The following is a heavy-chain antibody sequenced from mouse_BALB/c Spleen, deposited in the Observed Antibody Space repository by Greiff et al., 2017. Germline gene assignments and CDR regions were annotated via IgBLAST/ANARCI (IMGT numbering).Heavy chain of an antibody. CDR1: GFSLTSYG. Sequence: VKLQESGPGLVAPSQSLSITCTVSGFSLTSYGVHWVRQPPGKGLEWLGVIWAGGSTNYNSALMSRLSISKDNSKSQVFLKMNSLQTDDTAMYYCARDVYYDYDSAMDYWGQGTSVTVSS. CDR2: IWAGGST. D-gene: IGHD2-4*01. V-gene: IGHV2-9*02. CDR3: ARDVYYDYDSAMDY. J-gene: IGHJ4*01.